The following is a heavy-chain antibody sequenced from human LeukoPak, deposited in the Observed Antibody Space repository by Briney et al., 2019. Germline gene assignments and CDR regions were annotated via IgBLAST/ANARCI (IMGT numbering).Heavy chain of an antibody. D-gene: IGHD7-27*01. CDR2: IGPNSGAT. CDR1: GYTFTDYY. V-gene: IGHV1-2*02. Sequence: ASVTVSCKASGYTFTDYYIHWVRQAPGQGLELMGWIGPNSGATDYAQNFQGRVSLTRDTSISTAYMEVNRLLSDDTAVFFCARCCGAHRKDGDYFDLWGQGTMVIVSS. CDR3: ARCCGAHRKDGDYFDL. J-gene: IGHJ3*01.